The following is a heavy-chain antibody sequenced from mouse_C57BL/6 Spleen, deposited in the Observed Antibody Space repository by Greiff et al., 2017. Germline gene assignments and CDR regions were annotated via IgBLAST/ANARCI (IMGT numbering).Heavy chain of an antibody. V-gene: IGHV2-2*01. CDR1: GFSLTSYG. Sequence: QVQLKESGPGLVQPSQSLSITCTVSGFSLTSYGVHWVRQSPGKGLEWLGVIWSGGSTDYNAAFISRLGISKDNSKSQVFFKMNSLQADDTAIYYCARKGGTRVIYAMDYWGQGTSVTVSS. CDR3: ARKGGTRVIYAMDY. J-gene: IGHJ4*01. CDR2: IWSGGST. D-gene: IGHD3-3*01.